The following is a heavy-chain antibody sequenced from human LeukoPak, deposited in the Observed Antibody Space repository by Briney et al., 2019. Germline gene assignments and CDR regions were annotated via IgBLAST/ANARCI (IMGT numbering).Heavy chain of an antibody. Sequence: GASVTVSSKASGYTFTSYYMQWVRQAPGQGLWWMGIINPSGGSTSYAQKFQGRVTMTRDTSTSTVYMEVSSLRSEDTAVYYCVRDARYGSGSSYSDYWGQGTLVTISS. V-gene: IGHV1-46*01. D-gene: IGHD3-10*01. CDR1: GYTFTSYY. CDR2: INPSGGST. J-gene: IGHJ4*02. CDR3: VRDARYGSGSSYSDY.